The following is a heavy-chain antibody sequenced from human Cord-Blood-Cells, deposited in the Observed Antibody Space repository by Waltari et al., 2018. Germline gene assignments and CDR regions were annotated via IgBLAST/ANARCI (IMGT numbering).Heavy chain of an antibody. J-gene: IGHJ2*01. CDR1: GFTFSSYW. CDR3: ARDFLGGSYLTDWYFDR. V-gene: IGHV3-7*01. D-gene: IGHD1-26*01. CDR2: IKQDGSEK. Sequence: GGSLRLSCAASGFTFSSYWMSWVRQAPGKGLEWVANIKQDGSEKYYVDSVKGRFTISRDNAKNSLYLQMNSLRAEDTAVYYCARDFLGGSYLTDWYFDRWGRGTLVTVSS.